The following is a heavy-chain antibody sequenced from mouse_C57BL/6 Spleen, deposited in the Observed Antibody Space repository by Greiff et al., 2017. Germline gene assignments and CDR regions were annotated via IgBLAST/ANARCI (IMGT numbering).Heavy chain of an antibody. D-gene: IGHD3-2*02. V-gene: IGHV1-5*01. CDR2: IYPGNSDT. Sequence: EVQLQQSGTVLARPGASVKMSCKTSGYTFTSYWMHWVKQRPGQGLEWIGAIYPGNSDTSYNQKFKGKAKLTAVTSASTAYMELSSLTNEDSAVYYCTRDSSGYEMGYAMDYWGQGTSVTVSS. J-gene: IGHJ4*01. CDR3: TRDSSGYEMGYAMDY. CDR1: GYTFTSYW.